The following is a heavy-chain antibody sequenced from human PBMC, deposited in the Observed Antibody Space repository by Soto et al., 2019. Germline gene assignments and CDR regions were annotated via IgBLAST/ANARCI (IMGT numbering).Heavy chain of an antibody. D-gene: IGHD6-13*01. CDR2: IYPGDSDT. CDR1: GYSFTTYW. CDR3: ARTAAAGKYYSGMDV. J-gene: IGHJ6*02. Sequence: GESLKISCKASGYSFTTYWIGWVRQMPGKGLEWMGIIYPGDSDTRYSPSFQGQVTISADKSISTAYLQWSSLKASDIAMYYCARTAAAGKYYSGMDVWGQGTTVTVSS. V-gene: IGHV5-51*01.